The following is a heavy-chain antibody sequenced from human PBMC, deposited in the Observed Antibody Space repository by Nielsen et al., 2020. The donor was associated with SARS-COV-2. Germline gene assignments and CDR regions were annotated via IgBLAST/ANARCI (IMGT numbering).Heavy chain of an antibody. J-gene: IGHJ4*02. CDR1: GGSISSSSYY. Sequence: SETLSLTCTVSGGSISSSSYYWGWIRQPPGKGLEWIGRIYTSGSTNYNPSLKSRVTMSVDTSKNQFSLKLSSVTAADTAVYYCARVYSSGWFETGFDYWGQGTLVTVSS. CDR2: IYTSGST. V-gene: IGHV4-61*05. CDR3: ARVYSSGWFETGFDY. D-gene: IGHD6-19*01.